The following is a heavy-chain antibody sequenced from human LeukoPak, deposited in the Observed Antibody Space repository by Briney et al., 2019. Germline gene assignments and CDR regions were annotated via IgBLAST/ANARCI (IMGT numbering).Heavy chain of an antibody. D-gene: IGHD3/OR15-3a*01. J-gene: IGHJ3*02. CDR1: GFTFRDHY. Sequence: GGSLRLSCAASGFTFRDHYMSWIRQAPGKGLEWVSNISSGGSTVYYADSVKGRFTNSRDNAKNPLSLQMNSLRAEDTAVYYCARKRMDSDAFDIWGQGTMVTVSS. CDR2: ISSGGSTV. CDR3: ARKRMDSDAFDI. V-gene: IGHV3-11*01.